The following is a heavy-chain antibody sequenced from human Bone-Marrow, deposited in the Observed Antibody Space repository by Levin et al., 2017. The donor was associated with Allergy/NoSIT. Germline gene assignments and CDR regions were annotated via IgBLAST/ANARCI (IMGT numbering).Heavy chain of an antibody. D-gene: IGHD2-8*01. J-gene: IGHJ4*02. Sequence: SQTLSLTCTVSGGAVSSGPYHWSWIRQPPGKGLEWIGYISNSGSTNYNPSLKSRSTISVDTSKNQFSLKLTSVTAADTAVYYCARDTRIVDATAIDFWGQGTLVTVSS. CDR3: ARDTRIVDATAIDF. CDR1: GGAVSSGPYH. CDR2: ISNSGST. V-gene: IGHV4-61*01.